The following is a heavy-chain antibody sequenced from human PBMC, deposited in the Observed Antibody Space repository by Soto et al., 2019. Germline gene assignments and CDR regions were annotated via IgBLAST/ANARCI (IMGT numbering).Heavy chain of an antibody. CDR3: AMEALLNWFDP. V-gene: IGHV3-48*01. CDR2: VNSRSSAI. CDR1: GFTFSSYS. Sequence: EVQLVESGGGLVQPGGSLRLSCAASGFTFSSYSMNWVRQAPGKALEWVSYVNSRSSAIYYADSVKGLITIARDNAKNSLYLQMNSLRSQDTAVYYCAMEALLNWFDPWGQGTLFTVSS. D-gene: IGHD2-15*01. J-gene: IGHJ5*02.